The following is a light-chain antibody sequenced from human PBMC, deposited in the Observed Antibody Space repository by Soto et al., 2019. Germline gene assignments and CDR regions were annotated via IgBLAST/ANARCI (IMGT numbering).Light chain of an antibody. V-gene: IGLV4-69*01. CDR1: SGHGNYV. CDR3: QTWDTGIVV. J-gene: IGLJ2*01. Sequence: QSVLTQSPSASASLGASDKLTCTLSSGHGNYVIAWHQQQPEKGPRYLMKVKSDGSHTKGDGIPDRFSGSSSGAERYLAISSLQSEDEADYYCQTWDTGIVVFGGGTKLTVL. CDR2: VKSDGSH.